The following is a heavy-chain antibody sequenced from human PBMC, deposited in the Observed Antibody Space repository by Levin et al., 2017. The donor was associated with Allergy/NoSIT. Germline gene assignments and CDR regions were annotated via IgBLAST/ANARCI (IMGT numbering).Heavy chain of an antibody. Sequence: PGGSLRLSCTASGFTFGDYAMSWVRQAPGKGLEWVGFIRSKAYGGTTEYAASVKGRFTISRDDSKSIAYLQMNSLKTEDTAVYYCTRDRYCTNGVCYRPNWFDPWGQGTLVTVSS. CDR1: GFTFGDYA. CDR3: TRDRYCTNGVCYRPNWFDP. CDR2: IRSKAYGGTT. V-gene: IGHV3-49*04. J-gene: IGHJ5*02. D-gene: IGHD2-8*01.